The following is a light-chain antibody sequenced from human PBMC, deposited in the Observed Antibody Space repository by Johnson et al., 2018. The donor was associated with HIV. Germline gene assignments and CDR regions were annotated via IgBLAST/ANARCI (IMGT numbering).Light chain of an antibody. J-gene: IGLJ1*01. CDR3: GTWDSSRRVSF. V-gene: IGLV1-51*01. CDR2: DNN. Sequence: QSVLTQPPSVSAAPGQKVTISCSGSSSNIGNNYVSWYQQLPGTAPKLLIYDNNKRPSGIPDRFSGSKSGTSATMGITGLQNGDEADYYCGTWDSSRRVSFCGTGPNVPVL. CDR1: SSNIGNNY.